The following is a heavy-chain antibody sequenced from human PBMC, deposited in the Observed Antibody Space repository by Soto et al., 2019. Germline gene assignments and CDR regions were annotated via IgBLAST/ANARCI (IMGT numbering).Heavy chain of an antibody. Sequence: ASVKVSCKASGFTFTSSAVQWVRQARGQRLEWIGWIVVGSGNTNYAQKFQERVTITRDMSTSTAYMELSSLRSEDTAVYYCAAAPPEPHCSSTSCYYYYGMDVWGQGTTVTVSS. CDR3: AAAPPEPHCSSTSCYYYYGMDV. CDR1: GFTFTSSA. D-gene: IGHD2-2*01. CDR2: IVVGSGNT. V-gene: IGHV1-58*01. J-gene: IGHJ6*02.